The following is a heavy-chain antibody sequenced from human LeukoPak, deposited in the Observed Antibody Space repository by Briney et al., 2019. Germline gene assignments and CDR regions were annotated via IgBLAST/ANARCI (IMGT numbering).Heavy chain of an antibody. Sequence: GRSLRLSCAASGFTFSSSVMHWVRQGPGKGLEYVSGIDSSGGSTHYANSLKDRLTISRDNSKNTLYLQMGSLRAEDMAVYYCARGFTMIVVDDAFDIWGQGTMVTVSS. CDR3: ARGFTMIVVDDAFDI. J-gene: IGHJ3*02. V-gene: IGHV3-64*01. CDR2: IDSSGGST. CDR1: GFTFSSSV. D-gene: IGHD3-22*01.